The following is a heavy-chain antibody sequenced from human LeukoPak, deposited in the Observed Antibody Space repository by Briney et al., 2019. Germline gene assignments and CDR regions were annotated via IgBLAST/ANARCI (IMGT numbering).Heavy chain of an antibody. J-gene: IGHJ6*04. D-gene: IGHD6-13*01. CDR1: GYSISSGYY. CDR3: AREKAAAGKGYYGMDV. V-gene: IGHV4-38-2*02. CDR2: IYHSGST. Sequence: SETLSLTCAASGYSISSGYYWGWIRQPPGKGLEWIGSIYHSGSTYYNPSLKSRVTISVDTSENQFSLKLSSVTAADTAVYYCAREKAAAGKGYYGMDVWGKGTTVTVSS.